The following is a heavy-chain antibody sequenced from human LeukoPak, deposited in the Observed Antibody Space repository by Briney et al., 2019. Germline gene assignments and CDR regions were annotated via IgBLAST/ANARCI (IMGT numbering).Heavy chain of an antibody. D-gene: IGHD6-13*01. CDR3: ASKRKLATIDY. Sequence: PSETLSLTCTVSGGSISSSSYYWGWIRQPPGKGLEWIGSIYYSGSTYYNPSLKSRVTISVDTSKNQFSLKLSSVTAADTAVYYCASKRKLATIDYWGQGTLVTVSS. CDR2: IYYSGST. J-gene: IGHJ4*02. V-gene: IGHV4-39*07. CDR1: GGSISSSSYY.